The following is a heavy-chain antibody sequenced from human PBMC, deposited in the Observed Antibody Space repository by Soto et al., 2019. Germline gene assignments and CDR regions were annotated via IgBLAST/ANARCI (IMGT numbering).Heavy chain of an antibody. V-gene: IGHV4-59*01. D-gene: IGHD5-18*01. CDR2: IYFTGDT. Sequence: WTWIRQPPGKALEWIGYIYFTGDTETNASLRSRATISLDTSKSQFSLRLRSVTAADTAVYYCARGGYSYGAGLNSWGQGTLVTVSS. CDR3: ARGGYSYGAGLNS. J-gene: IGHJ4*02.